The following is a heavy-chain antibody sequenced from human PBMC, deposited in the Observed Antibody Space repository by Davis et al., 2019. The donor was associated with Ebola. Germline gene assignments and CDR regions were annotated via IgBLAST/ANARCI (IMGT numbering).Heavy chain of an antibody. CDR1: GGSFSDYD. CDR3: ARQGLRYFDWLLYHNWFDP. D-gene: IGHD3-9*01. V-gene: IGHV4-34*01. CDR2: INHSGST. Sequence: SETLSLTCAVYGGSFSDYDWSWIRQPPGKGLEWIGEINHSGSTNYNASLKSRVTISVDTSKNQFSLKLSSVTAADTAVYYCARQGLRYFDWLLYHNWFDPWGQGTLVTVSS. J-gene: IGHJ5*02.